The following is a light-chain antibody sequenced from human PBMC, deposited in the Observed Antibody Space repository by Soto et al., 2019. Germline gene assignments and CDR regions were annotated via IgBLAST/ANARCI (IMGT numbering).Light chain of an antibody. J-gene: IGKJ1*01. CDR1: QSVSSSY. CDR2: GAS. Sequence: EIVLTQPPGTLSLSPGERATLSCRASQSVSSSYLGWYQQNSGQAPRLLIHGASSRANGIPDRFSGSGYGTGFTLTISRLEPEDFAVYYCQQSGSSRWTFDQGTKVEIK. V-gene: IGKV3-20*01. CDR3: QQSGSSRWT.